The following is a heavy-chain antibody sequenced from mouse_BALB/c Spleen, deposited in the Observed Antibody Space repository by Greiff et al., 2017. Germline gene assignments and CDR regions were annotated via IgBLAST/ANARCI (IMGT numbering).Heavy chain of an antibody. CDR3: AQIYYGNYEEVDY. Sequence: DVQLQESGAELVKPGASVKLSCTASGFNIKDTYMHWVKQRPEQGLEWIGRIDPANGNTKYDPKFQGKATITADTSSNTAYLQLSSLTSEDTAVYYCAQIYYGNYEEVDYWGQGTTLTVSS. CDR1: GFNIKDTY. CDR2: IDPANGNT. D-gene: IGHD2-1*01. J-gene: IGHJ2*01. V-gene: IGHV14-3*02.